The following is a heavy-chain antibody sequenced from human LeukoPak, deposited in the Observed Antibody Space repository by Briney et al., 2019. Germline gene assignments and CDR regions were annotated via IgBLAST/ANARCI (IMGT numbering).Heavy chain of an antibody. CDR1: GYTFTSYY. D-gene: IGHD2-21*02. Sequence: RASVKVSCKASGYTFTSYYMHWVRQAPGQGLEWMGIINPSGGSTSYAQKFQGRVTMTRDTSTSTVYMELSSLRSEETAVYYCARGFSGGDGDYRLKNWFDPWGQGTLVTVSS. CDR3: ARGFSGGDGDYRLKNWFDP. CDR2: INPSGGST. V-gene: IGHV1-46*01. J-gene: IGHJ5*02.